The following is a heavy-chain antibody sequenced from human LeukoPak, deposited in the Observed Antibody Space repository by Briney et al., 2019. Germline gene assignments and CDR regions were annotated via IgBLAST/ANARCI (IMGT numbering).Heavy chain of an antibody. Sequence: SQTLSLTCAVSGGSITSGGYSWSWIWQPPGKGLEWIGYIYHSGSTYYNPSLKSRVTISVDRSKNQFSLKLSSVTAADTAVYYCARGGVAIGEGFDYWGQGTLVTVSS. D-gene: IGHD2-2*02. V-gene: IGHV4-30-2*01. CDR2: IYHSGST. CDR3: ARGGVAIGEGFDY. J-gene: IGHJ4*02. CDR1: GGSITSGGYS.